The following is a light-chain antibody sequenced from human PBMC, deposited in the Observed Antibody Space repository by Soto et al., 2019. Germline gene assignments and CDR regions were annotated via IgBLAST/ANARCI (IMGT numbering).Light chain of an antibody. V-gene: IGLV2-14*03. J-gene: IGLJ1*01. Sequence: QSVLTQPASVSGSPGQSITISCTGTSSDVGGYNYVSWYQHHPDKAPKLIIYDVTNRPSGVSNPFSGSKSGNTASLTISGLQPEDEADYYCSSYTTSNTRQIVFGTGTKVTVL. CDR3: SSYTTSNTRQIV. CDR2: DVT. CDR1: SSDVGGYNY.